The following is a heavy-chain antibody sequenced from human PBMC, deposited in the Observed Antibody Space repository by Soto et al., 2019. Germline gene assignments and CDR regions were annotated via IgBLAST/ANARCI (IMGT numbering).Heavy chain of an antibody. V-gene: IGHV3-23*01. CDR1: GFTFSSYA. D-gene: IGHD3-22*01. CDR2: IRGSRGTT. CDR3: AKEGYDRHRCDP. J-gene: IGHJ5*02. Sequence: EVQLLESGGGLVQPGGSLRLSCAASGFTFSSYAMTWVRQAPGKGLEWVSSIRGSRGTTYYADSAKGRFTISRDNSRNMVYLQMSRLRAEDTAVYYGAKEGYDRHRCDPWGQGTLVTVSS.